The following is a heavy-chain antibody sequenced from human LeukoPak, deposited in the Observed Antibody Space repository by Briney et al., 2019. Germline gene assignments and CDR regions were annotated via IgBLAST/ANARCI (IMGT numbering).Heavy chain of an antibody. D-gene: IGHD2-15*01. CDR2: INHSGST. CDR3: ARGCCRGYGVDY. J-gene: IGHJ4*02. Sequence: PSETLSLTCAVYGGSFSGYYWSWIRQPPGKGLEWIGEINHSGSTNYNPSLKSRVTISVDTSKNQFSPKLSSVTAADTAVYYCARGCCRGYGVDYWGQGTLVTVSS. V-gene: IGHV4-34*01. CDR1: GGSFSGYY.